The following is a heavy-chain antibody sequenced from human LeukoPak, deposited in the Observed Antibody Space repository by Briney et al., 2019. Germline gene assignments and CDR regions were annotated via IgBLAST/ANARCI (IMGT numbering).Heavy chain of an antibody. V-gene: IGHV1-8*01. J-gene: IGHJ4*02. CDR2: MNPNSGNT. CDR3: ARDSYGYAFDY. Sequence: ASVKVSCKASGYTFTSYDINWVRQATGQGLEWMGWMNPNSGNTGYAQKFQGRVTITTDESTSTAYMELSSLRSEDTAVYYCARDSYGYAFDYWGQGTLVTVSS. CDR1: GYTFTSYD. D-gene: IGHD5-18*01.